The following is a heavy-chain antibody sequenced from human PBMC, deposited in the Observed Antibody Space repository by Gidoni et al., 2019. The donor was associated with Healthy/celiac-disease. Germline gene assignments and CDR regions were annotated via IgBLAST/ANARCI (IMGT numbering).Heavy chain of an antibody. Sequence: EVQLVESGGGLVKPGGSLRLSCAASGFPFSRYSMNWVRQAPGKGLELVSSISSSSSYISYADSVKGRFTISRDNAKNSLYLQMNSLRAEDTAVYYCARVDARGGIAAAYDYWGQGTLVTVSS. V-gene: IGHV3-21*01. J-gene: IGHJ4*02. CDR1: GFPFSRYS. D-gene: IGHD6-13*01. CDR2: ISSSSSYI. CDR3: ARVDARGGIAAAYDY.